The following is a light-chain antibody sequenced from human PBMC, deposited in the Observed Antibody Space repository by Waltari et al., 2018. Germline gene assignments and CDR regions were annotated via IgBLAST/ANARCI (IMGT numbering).Light chain of an antibody. CDR1: SPNIGAGLD. CDR3: QSYDSTLRVSV. Sequence: QSALTQPPSVSGAPGQWVSISCTGSSPNIGAGLDFPWYQQLPGAAPKLLIQGNSNRPSGVPDRFSGSKSGTSASLAIAGLQAEDEADYYCQSYDSTLRVSVFGGGSRLTVL. V-gene: IGLV1-40*01. J-gene: IGLJ2*01. CDR2: GNS.